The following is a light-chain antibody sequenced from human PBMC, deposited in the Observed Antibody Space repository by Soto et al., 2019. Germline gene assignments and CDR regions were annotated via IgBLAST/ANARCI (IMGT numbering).Light chain of an antibody. CDR3: QHSYSTPMIT. Sequence: DIQMTQSPSSLSASVGDRVTITCRASQSISSYLNWYQQKPGKAPKLLIYAASSLQSGVPSRFSGSGSGTDFTLTISSLQPEDFATYYCQHSYSTPMITFGPGTKVDIK. CDR2: AAS. J-gene: IGKJ3*01. V-gene: IGKV1-39*01. CDR1: QSISSY.